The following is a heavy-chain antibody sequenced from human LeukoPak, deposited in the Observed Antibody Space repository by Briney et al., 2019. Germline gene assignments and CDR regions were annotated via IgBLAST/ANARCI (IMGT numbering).Heavy chain of an antibody. CDR2: IYYSGTT. D-gene: IGHD3/OR15-3a*01. J-gene: IGHJ4*02. V-gene: IGHV4-59*01. Sequence: SETLSLTCTVSGGSIGSYYWNWIRQTPGNGLEWIGYIYYSGTTIYNPSLKSRLTISVDKSRDQFSLKLNSVAAADTAVYFCARKRDWGCPFDSWGRGNLVPVSS. CDR1: GGSIGSYY. CDR3: ARKRDWGCPFDS.